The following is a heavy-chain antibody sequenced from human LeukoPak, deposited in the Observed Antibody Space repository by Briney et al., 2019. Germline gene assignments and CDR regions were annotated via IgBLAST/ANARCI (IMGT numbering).Heavy chain of an antibody. V-gene: IGHV3-30-3*01. CDR1: GFTFSNYV. J-gene: IGHJ3*02. D-gene: IGHD2-21*02. CDR2: IGSDGSHT. CDR3: ARERQDTVIHSGAFDI. Sequence: PGRSLRLSCAASGFTFSNYVMHWVRQAPGKGLEWVADIGSDGSHTFYVESVKGRFTISRDNSKNTLYLQMNNLGPEDTAVYFCARERQDTVIHSGAFDIWGQGTMATVSS.